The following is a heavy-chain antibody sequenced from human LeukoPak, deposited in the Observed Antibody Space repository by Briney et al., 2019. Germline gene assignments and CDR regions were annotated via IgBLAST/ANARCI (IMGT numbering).Heavy chain of an antibody. J-gene: IGHJ4*02. CDR2: ISSSSSYI. V-gene: IGHV3-21*01. CDR1: GFTFSSYS. CDR3: ARADSSSVDY. D-gene: IGHD6-6*01. Sequence: PGGSLRLSCAATGFTFSSYSMNWVRQAPGRGLEWVSSISSSSSYIYYAASVKGRFTISRDNAKNSLYLQMNSLRAEDTAVYYCARADSSSVDYWGQGTLVTVSS.